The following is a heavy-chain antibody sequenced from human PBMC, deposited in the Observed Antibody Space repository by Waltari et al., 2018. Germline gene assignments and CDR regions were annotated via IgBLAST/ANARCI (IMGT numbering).Heavy chain of an antibody. CDR2: IRKDGSEI. D-gene: IGHD4-17*01. CDR1: GFTFSSRW. V-gene: IGHV3-7*01. J-gene: IGHJ4*02. CDR3: ATTTWGGVNDY. Sequence: EVQLVESGGGLVQPGGSLRLSCVASGFTFSSRWMSWVRRAPGKGLDVVTNIRKDGSEIYYVGSVKCRFTVSRDNAQNSLYLQMTSLSAEDTAMYYCATTTWGGVNDYWGQGTLVTVSS.